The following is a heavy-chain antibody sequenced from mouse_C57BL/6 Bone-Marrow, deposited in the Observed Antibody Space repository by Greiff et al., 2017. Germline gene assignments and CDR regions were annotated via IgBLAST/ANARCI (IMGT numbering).Heavy chain of an antibody. V-gene: IGHV2-5*01. D-gene: IGHD2-12*01. CDR2: IWRGGST. J-gene: IGHJ4*01. Sequence: VHLVESGPGLVQPSQSLSITCTVSGFSLTSYGVHWVRQSPGKGLEWLGVIWRGGSTDYNAAFMSRLSITKDNSKSQVFFKMNSLQADDTAIYYCAKKGGYDGGDYAMDYWGQGTSVTVSS. CDR1: GFSLTSYG. CDR3: AKKGGYDGGDYAMDY.